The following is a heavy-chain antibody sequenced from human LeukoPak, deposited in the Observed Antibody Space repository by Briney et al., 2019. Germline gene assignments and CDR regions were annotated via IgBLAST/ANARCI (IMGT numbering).Heavy chain of an antibody. CDR2: IYYSGST. V-gene: IGHV4-59*12. J-gene: IGHJ3*02. CDR1: GGSISSYY. Sequence: SETLSLTCTVSGGSISSYYWSWIRQPPGKGLEWIGYIYYSGSTNYNPSLKSRVTISVDTSKNQFSLKLSSVTAADTAVYYCARETYYYDSSGLRRYAFDIWGQGTMVIVSS. D-gene: IGHD3-22*01. CDR3: ARETYYYDSSGLRRYAFDI.